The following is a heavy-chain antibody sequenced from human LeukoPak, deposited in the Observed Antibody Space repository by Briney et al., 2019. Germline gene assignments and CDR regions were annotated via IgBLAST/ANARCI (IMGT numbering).Heavy chain of an antibody. CDR3: ARGNTMVRGVIILDYFDY. Sequence: SETLSLTCTVSGDSMSNFCWLWIRQSAGKGLEWIGRIYTSGRTNYNPSLKSRVTISVDTSKNQFSLKLSSVTAADTAVYYCARGNTMVRGVIILDYFDYWGQGTLVTVSS. CDR1: GDSMSNFC. CDR2: IYTSGRT. V-gene: IGHV4-4*07. D-gene: IGHD3-10*01. J-gene: IGHJ4*02.